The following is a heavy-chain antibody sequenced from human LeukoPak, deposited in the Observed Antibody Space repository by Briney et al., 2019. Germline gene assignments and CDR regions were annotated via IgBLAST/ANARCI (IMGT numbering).Heavy chain of an antibody. J-gene: IGHJ4*02. CDR1: GYTFTGYY. CDR3: ARVPKKQWLASYFDY. D-gene: IGHD6-19*01. V-gene: IGHV1-2*02. Sequence: ASVKVSCKASGYTFTGYYMHWVRQAPGQGLEWMGWINPNSGGTNYAQKFQGRVTMTRDTSISTAYMELSRLRSDDTAVYYCARVPKKQWLASYFDYWGQGTLVTVSS. CDR2: INPNSGGT.